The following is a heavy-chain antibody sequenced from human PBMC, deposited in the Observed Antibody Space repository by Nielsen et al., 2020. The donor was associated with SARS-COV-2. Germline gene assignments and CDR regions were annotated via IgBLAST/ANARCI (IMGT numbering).Heavy chain of an antibody. Sequence: SETLSLTCAVYGGSFSGYYWSWIRQPPGKGLEWIGEINHSGSTNYNPSLKSRVTISVDTSKNQFSLKLSSVTAADTAVYYCARVHMLPSPMVLKSVDRKNWYFDLWGRGTLVTVSS. D-gene: IGHD4/OR15-4a*01. CDR1: GGSFSGYY. J-gene: IGHJ2*01. CDR3: ARVHMLPSPMVLKSVDRKNWYFDL. V-gene: IGHV4-34*01. CDR2: INHSGST.